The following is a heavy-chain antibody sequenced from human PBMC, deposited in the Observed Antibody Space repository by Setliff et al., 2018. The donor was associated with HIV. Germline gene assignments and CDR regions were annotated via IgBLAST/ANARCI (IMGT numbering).Heavy chain of an antibody. Sequence: PGGSLRLSCQASDLAFSSYAMSWVRQAPGKGLEWVSIASPSGGTTYYADSVKGRFTISRDNSKSTLYLQMNSLKTEDTAVYYCAKPRRYNTYYFDHWGQGTLVTV. V-gene: IGHV3-23*01. CDR1: DLAFSSYA. CDR2: ASPSGGTT. J-gene: IGHJ4*02. CDR3: AKPRRYNTYYFDH. D-gene: IGHD1-20*01.